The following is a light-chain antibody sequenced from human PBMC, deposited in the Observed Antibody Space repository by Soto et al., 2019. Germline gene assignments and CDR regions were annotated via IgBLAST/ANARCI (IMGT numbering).Light chain of an antibody. CDR2: DVS. J-gene: IGLJ2*01. CDR3: SSYTSSSTLVV. CDR1: SSDVGGYNY. V-gene: IGLV2-14*01. Sequence: QSALTQPASVSGSPGQSITISCTGTSSDVGGYNYVSWYQQHPGKAPKLMIYDVSNRPSGVSNSFSGSKSGNTASLTISGLQAEDEADYYCSSYTSSSTLVVIGGGTKLTVL.